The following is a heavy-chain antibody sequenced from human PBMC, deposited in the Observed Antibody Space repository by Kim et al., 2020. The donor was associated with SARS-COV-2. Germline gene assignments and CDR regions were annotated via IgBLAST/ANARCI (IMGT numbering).Heavy chain of an antibody. CDR3: ARGLYRDYYGSGREGLADY. CDR1: GFTFSSYA. V-gene: IGHV3-30*04. D-gene: IGHD3-10*01. J-gene: IGHJ4*02. CDR2: ISYDGSNK. Sequence: GGSLRLSCAASGFTFSSYAMHWVRQAPGKGLEWVAVISYDGSNKYYADSVKGRFTISRDNSKNTLYLQMNSLRAEDTAVYYCARGLYRDYYGSGREGLADYWGQGTLVTVSS.